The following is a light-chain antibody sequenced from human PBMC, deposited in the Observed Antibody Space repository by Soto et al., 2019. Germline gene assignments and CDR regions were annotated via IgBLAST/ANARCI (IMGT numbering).Light chain of an antibody. CDR2: AVF. V-gene: IGKV1-9*01. J-gene: IGKJ4*01. CDR3: QQLDSYPLT. CDR1: QDISNF. Sequence: DIQLTQSPSFLSASVGDRVTITCRASQDISNFLAWFQQKPGRAPKLLIHAVFTLQSGVPSRFSGSGSGAEFTLTISSLQPEDFATYYCQQLDSYPLTFGGGTKVDIK.